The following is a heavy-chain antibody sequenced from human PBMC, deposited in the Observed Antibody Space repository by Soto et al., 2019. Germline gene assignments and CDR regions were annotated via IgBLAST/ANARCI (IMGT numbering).Heavy chain of an antibody. Sequence: PTETLHLTCAVYGGSFSGYYCSWIRQPPGKGLEWIGEINHSGSTNYNPSLKSRVTISVDTSKNQFSLKLSSVTAADTAVYYCARGGGDYDFWSGYYDYYYYGMDVWGQGTTVT. CDR2: INHSGST. CDR1: GGSFSGYY. CDR3: ARGGGDYDFWSGYYDYYYYGMDV. D-gene: IGHD3-3*01. V-gene: IGHV4-34*01. J-gene: IGHJ6*02.